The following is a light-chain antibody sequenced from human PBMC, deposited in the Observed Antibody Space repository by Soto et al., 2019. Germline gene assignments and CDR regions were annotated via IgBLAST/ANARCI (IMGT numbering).Light chain of an antibody. J-gene: IGKJ4*01. CDR1: QSVSSY. CDR2: DAS. Sequence: EIVLTQFPATLSLSPGERATLSCRASQSVSSYLAWYQQKPGQSPRLLIYDASNRATGIPARFSGSGSGTDFTLTISSLEPEDFAVYYCHQRSSWPLTFGGGTKVEIK. V-gene: IGKV3-11*01. CDR3: HQRSSWPLT.